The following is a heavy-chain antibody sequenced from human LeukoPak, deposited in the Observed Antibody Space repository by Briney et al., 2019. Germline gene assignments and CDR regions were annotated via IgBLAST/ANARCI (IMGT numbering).Heavy chain of an antibody. CDR1: GGSISSSSYY. Sequence: SETLSLTCTVSGGSISSSSYYWGWIRQPPGKGLEWIGSIYYSGSTYYNPSLKSRVTISVDTSKNQFSLKLSSVTAADTAVYYCARDFGAGGSGSYFGWGQGTLVTVSS. CDR2: IYYSGST. CDR3: ARDFGAGGSGSYFG. V-gene: IGHV4-39*07. D-gene: IGHD3-10*01. J-gene: IGHJ4*02.